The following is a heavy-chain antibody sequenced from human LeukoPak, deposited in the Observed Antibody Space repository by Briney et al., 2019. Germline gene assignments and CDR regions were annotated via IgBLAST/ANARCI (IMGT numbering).Heavy chain of an antibody. CDR3: AKDPSAAGGYYYYMDV. CDR2: IRFNGSNK. J-gene: IGHJ6*03. CDR1: GFTFSSYG. V-gene: IGHV3-30*02. Sequence: GGSLRLSCAASGFTFSSYGMHWVRQAPGRGLEWVAFIRFNGSNKHYADSVKGRFTISRDNSKNTLYLQMSSLRAEDTAVYYCAKDPSAAGGYYYYMDVWGKGATVTFSS. D-gene: IGHD2-15*01.